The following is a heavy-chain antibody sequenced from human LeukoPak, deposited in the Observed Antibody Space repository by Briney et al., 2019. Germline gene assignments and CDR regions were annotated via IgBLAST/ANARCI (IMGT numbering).Heavy chain of an antibody. Sequence: GGSLRLSCAASGFTLSSHWMNWVRQAPGKGLEWVADIKQDGSEKYYVGSVKGRFTISRDNAKNSMYLQMNSLRAEDTAVYYCARWEIRGSAHQLDYWGRGTLVTASS. D-gene: IGHD1-26*01. CDR2: IKQDGSEK. CDR3: ARWEIRGSAHQLDY. V-gene: IGHV3-7*01. CDR1: GFTLSSHW. J-gene: IGHJ4*02.